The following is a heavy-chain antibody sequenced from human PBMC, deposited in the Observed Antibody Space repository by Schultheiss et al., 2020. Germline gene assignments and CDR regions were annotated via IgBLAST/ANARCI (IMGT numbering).Heavy chain of an antibody. Sequence: SVKVSCKASGGTFSSYAISWVRQAPGQGLEWMGGIIPIFGTANYAQKFQGRVTITADESTSTAYMELSSLRSEDTAVYYCARDWFSHHDSSSSDLVYYYYYGMDVWGQGTTVNVYS. CDR1: GGTFSSYA. D-gene: IGHD6-6*01. CDR2: IIPIFGTA. CDR3: ARDWFSHHDSSSSDLVYYYYYGMDV. V-gene: IGHV1-69*13. J-gene: IGHJ6*02.